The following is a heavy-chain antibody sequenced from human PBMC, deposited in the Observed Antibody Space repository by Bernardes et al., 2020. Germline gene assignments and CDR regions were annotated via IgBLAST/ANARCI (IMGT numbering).Heavy chain of an antibody. Sequence: SETLSLTCTVSGGSISSGGYYWSWIRQHPGKGLEWIGYIYYSGSTYYNPSLKSRVTISVDTSKNQFSLKLSSVTAADTAVYYCARDCGVVTGTWGWFDPWGQGTLVTVSS. CDR2: IYYSGST. CDR3: ARDCGVVTGTWGWFDP. D-gene: IGHD1-7*01. V-gene: IGHV4-31*03. J-gene: IGHJ5*02. CDR1: GGSISSGGYY.